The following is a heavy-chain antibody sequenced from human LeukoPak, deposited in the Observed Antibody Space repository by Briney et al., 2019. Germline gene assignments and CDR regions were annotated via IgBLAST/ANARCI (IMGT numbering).Heavy chain of an antibody. V-gene: IGHV3-48*03. CDR1: GFTLSTYE. CDR3: ARMDGAMIVVVRDAFDI. Sequence: PGGSLRLSCAASGFTLSTYEMNWVRQAPGKGLEWVSYISSSGSTIYYADSVKGRFTISRDNAKNSLYLQMNSLRAEDTAVYYCARMDGAMIVVVRDAFDIWGQGTMVTVSS. CDR2: ISSSGSTI. D-gene: IGHD3-22*01. J-gene: IGHJ3*02.